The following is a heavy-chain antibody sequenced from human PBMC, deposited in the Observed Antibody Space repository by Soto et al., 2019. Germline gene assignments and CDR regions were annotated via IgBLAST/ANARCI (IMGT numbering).Heavy chain of an antibody. Sequence: ASVKVSCKASGGGFSTYAITWVRQAPGQGLEWMGGITPIFDTTNYAQKFPGRVTITADESTTTVHMDLTSLTSEDTAVYYCATGGTTATGRFDYWG. CDR3: ATGGTTATGRFDY. D-gene: IGHD4-17*01. J-gene: IGHJ4*01. CDR1: GGGFSTYA. V-gene: IGHV1-69*13. CDR2: ITPIFDTT.